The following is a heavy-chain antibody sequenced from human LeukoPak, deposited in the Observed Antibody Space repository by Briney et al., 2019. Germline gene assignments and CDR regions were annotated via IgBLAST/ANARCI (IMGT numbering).Heavy chain of an antibody. Sequence: LETLSLTCTVSGGSISSYYWSWIRQPPGKGLEWIGYIYDSESTNYNPSLKSRVTILIDTSKDQFSLKLSSVTAADTAVYYCARHSAHSSTNDAFDIWGQGTMVTVSS. CDR1: GGSISSYY. CDR3: ARHSAHSSTNDAFDI. V-gene: IGHV4-59*01. D-gene: IGHD2-2*01. CDR2: IYDSEST. J-gene: IGHJ3*02.